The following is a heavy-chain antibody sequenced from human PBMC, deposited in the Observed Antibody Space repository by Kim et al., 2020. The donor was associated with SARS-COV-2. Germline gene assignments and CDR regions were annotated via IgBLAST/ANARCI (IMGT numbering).Heavy chain of an antibody. V-gene: IGHV3-7*04. D-gene: IGHD6-13*01. CDR2: IKQDGSEK. CDR1: GFTFSSYW. J-gene: IGHJ6*02. CDR3: ARVPGIAAVGFGLYYYYYGMDV. Sequence: GGSLRLSCAASGFTFSSYWMSWVRQAPGKGLEWVANIKQDGSEKYYVDSVKGRFTISRDNAKNSLYLQMNSLRAEDTAVYYCARVPGIAAVGFGLYYYYYGMDVWGQGTTVTVSS.